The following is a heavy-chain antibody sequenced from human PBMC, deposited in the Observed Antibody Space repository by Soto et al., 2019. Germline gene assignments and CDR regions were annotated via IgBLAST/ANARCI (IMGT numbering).Heavy chain of an antibody. D-gene: IGHD3-10*01. CDR2: ISGGGGHT. Sequence: EVQLLESGGGLVQPGGSLRLSCAGSGFIFSDYAMSWVRQAPGKGLEWVSAISGGGGHTYYADSVKGRFTISRDNSKNTLYLQMSSVRAEDTAVYYCAKGLLMMVRKVIIPPQLYYGMDVWGQGTTLTVSS. J-gene: IGHJ6*02. CDR3: AKGLLMMVRKVIIPPQLYYGMDV. CDR1: GFIFSDYA. V-gene: IGHV3-23*01.